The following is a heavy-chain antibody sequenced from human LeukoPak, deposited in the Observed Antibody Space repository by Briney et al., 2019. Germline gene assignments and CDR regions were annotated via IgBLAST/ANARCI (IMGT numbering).Heavy chain of an antibody. V-gene: IGHV3-23*01. CDR2: ISGSGGST. CDR1: GFTLSSYA. CDR3: AKLPTIYSSSSTY. D-gene: IGHD6-6*01. J-gene: IGHJ4*02. Sequence: GGSLRLSCAASGFTLSSYAMNWVRQAPGKGLEWVSSISGSGGSTYYADSVKGRFTISRDNSKNTLYLQMTSLTAEDTAVYYCAKLPTIYSSSSTYWGQGTLVTVSS.